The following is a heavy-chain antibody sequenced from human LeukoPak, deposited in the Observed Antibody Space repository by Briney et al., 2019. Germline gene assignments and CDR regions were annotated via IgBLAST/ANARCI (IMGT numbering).Heavy chain of an antibody. CDR2: IIPIFGTA. CDR3: ASDSFGWLLPGALHS. Sequence: ASVKVSCKPSGGTFSSYAISWVRQAPGQGLSWMGGIIPIFGTANYAQKFQGRVTITTDESTSTAYMELSSLRSADTAVYYCASDSFGWLLPGALHSWVQGTMVTGSS. V-gene: IGHV1-69*05. CDR1: GGTFSSYA. J-gene: IGHJ3*02. D-gene: IGHD3-9*01.